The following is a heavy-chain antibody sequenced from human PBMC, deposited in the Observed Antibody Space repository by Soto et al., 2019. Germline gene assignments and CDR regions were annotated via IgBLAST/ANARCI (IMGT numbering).Heavy chain of an antibody. D-gene: IGHD3-10*02. J-gene: IGHJ5*02. CDR2: IYYSGST. V-gene: IGHV4-39*01. CDR1: GGSISSSSYY. Sequence: PSETLSLTCTVSGGSISSSSYYWGWIRQPPGKGLEWIGSIYYSGSTYYNPSLKSRVTISVDTSKNQFSLKLSSVTAADTAVYYCARLVAVTMYEHNWFDPWCQGTLVTVSS. CDR3: ARLVAVTMYEHNWFDP.